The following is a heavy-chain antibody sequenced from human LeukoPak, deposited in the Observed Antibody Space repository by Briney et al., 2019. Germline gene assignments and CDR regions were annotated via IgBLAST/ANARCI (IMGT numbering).Heavy chain of an antibody. Sequence: GGSLRLSCAASEFSFNNFAIYWVRQAPGKGLEWLAVISYDGSIRYYADSVKGRFTISRDNSNNTLHLQMNSLRAEDTALYYCAREDNPLWFDPWGQGTLVTVSS. CDR1: EFSFNNFA. V-gene: IGHV3-30-3*01. CDR2: ISYDGSIR. D-gene: IGHD1-1*01. CDR3: AREDNPLWFDP. J-gene: IGHJ5*02.